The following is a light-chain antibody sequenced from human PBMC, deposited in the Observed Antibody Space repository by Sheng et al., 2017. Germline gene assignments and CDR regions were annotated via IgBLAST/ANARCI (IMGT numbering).Light chain of an antibody. Sequence: EIVLTQSPATLSLSPGDRATLSCRASQSVSAYVAWFQQKPGQAPRLLIYDASHRATGIPARFSGSGSGTDFTLTINSLEPEDFAVYYCQQRSNWPTFGPGTKVDLK. V-gene: IGKV3-11*01. CDR3: QQRSNWPT. J-gene: IGKJ3*01. CDR1: QSVSAY. CDR2: DAS.